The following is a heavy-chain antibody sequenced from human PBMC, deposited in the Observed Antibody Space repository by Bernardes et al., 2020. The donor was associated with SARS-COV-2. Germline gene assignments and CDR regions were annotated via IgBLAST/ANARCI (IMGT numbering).Heavy chain of an antibody. D-gene: IGHD6-19*01. V-gene: IGHV4-59*08. CDR3: ARRDAGSGWYTT. Sequence: SETLSLTCTVSGGSISSYYWSWIRQPPGKGLEWIGYIYYSGSTNYNPSLKSRVTISVDTSKNQFSLKLSSVTAADTAVYYCARRDAGSGWYTTWGQGTLVTVSS. J-gene: IGHJ5*02. CDR1: GGSISSYY. CDR2: IYYSGST.